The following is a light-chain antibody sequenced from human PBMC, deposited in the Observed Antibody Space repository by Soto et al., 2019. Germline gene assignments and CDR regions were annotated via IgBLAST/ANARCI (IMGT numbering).Light chain of an antibody. CDR3: SSYTISNTYVV. J-gene: IGLJ2*01. CDR2: EVN. CDR1: SSDVGGYNF. Sequence: QSALTQPASVSGSPGRSITISCTGSSSDVGGYNFVSWYQQHPGKAPKLMIYEVNYRPSGVSNRFSGSKSGNTASLIISGLQAEDEADYYCSSYTISNTYVVSGGGTKVTVL. V-gene: IGLV2-14*01.